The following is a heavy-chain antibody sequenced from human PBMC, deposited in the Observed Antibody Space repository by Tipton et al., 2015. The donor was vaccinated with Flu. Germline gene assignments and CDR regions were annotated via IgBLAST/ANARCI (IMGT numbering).Heavy chain of an antibody. Sequence: TLSLTCSVSGGSLSSGGYYWSWIRQHPGKGLEWIGYMDSSGRTYYNPSVKSRVTISVDTSKSQLSLKVSSVSAADTAVYYCARVRPHDYYFGMDVWGQGTTVSVSS. CDR2: MDSSGRT. V-gene: IGHV4-31*03. CDR3: ARVRPHDYYFGMDV. D-gene: IGHD6-6*01. J-gene: IGHJ6*02. CDR1: GGSLSSGGYY.